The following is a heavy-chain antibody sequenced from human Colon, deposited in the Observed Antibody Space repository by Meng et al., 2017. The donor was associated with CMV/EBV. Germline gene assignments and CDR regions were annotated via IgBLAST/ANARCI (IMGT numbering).Heavy chain of an antibody. Sequence: GESLKISCAASGFSVGSNYMTWIRQTPERGLEWVSVIYVNGKTEYVESVKGRFTISRDSSKNILYLQMNSLRVEDTAIYYCARSGFPPNGLFPEQRCDPWGQGTLVTVSS. CDR2: IYVNGKT. V-gene: IGHV3-53*01. CDR3: ARSGFPPNGLFPEQRCDP. CDR1: GFSVGSNY. D-gene: IGHD2-8*01. J-gene: IGHJ5*02.